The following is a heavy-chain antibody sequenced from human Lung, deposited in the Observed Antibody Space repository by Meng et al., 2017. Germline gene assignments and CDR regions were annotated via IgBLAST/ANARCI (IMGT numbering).Heavy chain of an antibody. CDR3: ARDEDISAAGKLFGDY. Sequence: GESGAEVKKPGASVKVACKPSGYNFPDYYIHWVRRAPGQGLEWMGRINPKSGDTHYAQKFQARVTMTGDTSISTAYMELSGLRSDDTAMYYCARDEDISAAGKLFGDYWGQGTLVTVSS. D-gene: IGHD6-25*01. J-gene: IGHJ4*02. CDR2: INPKSGDT. V-gene: IGHV1-2*06. CDR1: GYNFPDYY.